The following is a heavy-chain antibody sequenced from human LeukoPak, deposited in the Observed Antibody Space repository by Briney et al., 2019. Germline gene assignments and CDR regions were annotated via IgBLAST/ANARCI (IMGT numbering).Heavy chain of an antibody. CDR2: INPNSGGT. D-gene: IGHD3-3*01. J-gene: IGHJ5*02. CDR1: GYTFTGYY. CDR3: ARAPITIFGVVKNWFDP. V-gene: IGHV1-2*02. Sequence: GASVKVSCKASGYTFTGYYMHWVRQAPGQGLEWMGWINPNSGGTNYAQKFQGRVTMTRDMSISTAYMELSRLRSDDTAVYYCARAPITIFGVVKNWFDPWGQGNLVTVSS.